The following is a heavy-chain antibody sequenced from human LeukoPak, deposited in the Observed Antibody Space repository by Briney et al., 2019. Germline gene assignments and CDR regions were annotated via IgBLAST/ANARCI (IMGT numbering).Heavy chain of an antibody. V-gene: IGHV3-30*02. J-gene: IGHJ4*02. Sequence: PGGSLRLSCAASGFSFTIYAMQWVRQAPDKGLEWVTYISYNGGKIHYSDSVKGRFTISRDNSKNTLYLQMNSLRAEDTAVYYCAKVAGNIYYFDYWGQGALVTVSS. CDR1: GFSFTIYA. D-gene: IGHD4-23*01. CDR2: ISYNGGKI. CDR3: AKVAGNIYYFDY.